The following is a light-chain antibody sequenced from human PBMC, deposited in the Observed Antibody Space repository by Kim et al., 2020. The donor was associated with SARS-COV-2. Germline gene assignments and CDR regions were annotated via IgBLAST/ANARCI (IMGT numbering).Light chain of an antibody. CDR2: RDR. CDR1: NIGSKH. J-gene: IGLJ3*02. Sequence: SYELTQPLSVSVALGQTASITCGGDNIGSKHVHWYQQKAGQAPVLVVYRDRSRPAEIPERFSGSNSGNTATLTVSRAQAGDEADYYCQVWDNNTRVFGAG. V-gene: IGLV3-9*01. CDR3: QVWDNNTRV.